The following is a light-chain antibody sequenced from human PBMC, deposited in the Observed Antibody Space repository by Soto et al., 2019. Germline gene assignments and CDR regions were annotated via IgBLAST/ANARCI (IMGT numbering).Light chain of an antibody. CDR2: GGS. V-gene: IGKV3-20*01. CDR1: QSLTNSR. J-gene: IGKJ2*01. CDR3: KQWSSSPRT. Sequence: EIVLTQSPGTLSLSPGERATLSCRASQSLTNSRLAWYQQKPGQAPKVLIYGGSNRATGIPDRFSGSGSGTEFTLNISSLEPEDFAVYCCKQWSSSPRTFGQGTKLEIK.